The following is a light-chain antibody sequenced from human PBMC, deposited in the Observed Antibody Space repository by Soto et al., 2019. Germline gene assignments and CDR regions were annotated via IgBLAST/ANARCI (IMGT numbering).Light chain of an antibody. CDR3: QQRLNWPPG. CDR1: QSVSSSY. Sequence: EIVLTRSPGTLSXXXXXXXXXXXMASQSVSSSYLAWYQQKPGQAPRLLIYDASNRATGVPARFSGSGSGTDFTLTISDLEPADFGLYYCQQRLNWPPGFGQGTKVDIK. J-gene: IGKJ1*01. V-gene: IGKV3D-20*02. CDR2: DAS.